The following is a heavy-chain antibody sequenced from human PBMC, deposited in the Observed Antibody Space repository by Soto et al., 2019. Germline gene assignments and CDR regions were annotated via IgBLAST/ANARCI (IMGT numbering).Heavy chain of an antibody. V-gene: IGHV1-58*02. CDR3: ARDPDTAMGSDAFDI. J-gene: IGHJ3*02. Sequence: GASVKVSCKASGFTFTSSAMQWVRQARGQRLEWIGWIVVGSGNTNYAQKFQERVTITRDMSTSTAYMELSSLRSEDTAVYYCARDPDTAMGSDAFDIWGQGTMVTVSS. D-gene: IGHD5-18*01. CDR1: GFTFTSSA. CDR2: IVVGSGNT.